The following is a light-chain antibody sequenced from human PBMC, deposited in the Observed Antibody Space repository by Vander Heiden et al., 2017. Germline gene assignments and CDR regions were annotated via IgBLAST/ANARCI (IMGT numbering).Light chain of an antibody. CDR2: AAS. Sequence: DIQLTHSPSFLSASVGDRVTITCLASQGISSYLAWYQQKPGKAPKLLIYAASTLQSGVPSRFSGSGYGTEFSLRISSLKPEDFATYYCQQLNSYPLTFGGGTKVEIK. CDR1: QGISSY. CDR3: QQLNSYPLT. J-gene: IGKJ4*01. V-gene: IGKV1-9*01.